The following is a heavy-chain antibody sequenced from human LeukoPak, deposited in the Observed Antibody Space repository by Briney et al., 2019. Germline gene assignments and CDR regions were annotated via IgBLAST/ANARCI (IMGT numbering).Heavy chain of an antibody. J-gene: IGHJ3*02. Sequence: SETLSLTCTVSGGSINSYYWSWIRQPAGKGLEWIGRIYASGSTNYNPSLKSRVTMSLDTSKNQFSLRLSSVTAADTAVYYCARDFRIYCGDDCGTGAFDSWGQGTMVTVSS. CDR3: ARDFRIYCGDDCGTGAFDS. CDR2: IYASGST. CDR1: GGSINSYY. D-gene: IGHD2-21*02. V-gene: IGHV4-4*07.